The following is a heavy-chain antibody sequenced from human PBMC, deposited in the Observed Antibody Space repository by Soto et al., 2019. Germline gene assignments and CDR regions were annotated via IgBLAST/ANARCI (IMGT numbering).Heavy chain of an antibody. CDR3: ASGGYSYGYYYYGMDV. Sequence: SETLSLTCTVSGGSISSGGYYWSWIRQHPGKGLEWIGYIYYSGSTYYNPSLKSRVTISVDTSKNQFSLKLSSVTAADTAVYYCASGGYSYGYYYYGMDVWGQGTTVTVSS. V-gene: IGHV4-31*03. CDR2: IYYSGST. CDR1: GGSISSGGYY. J-gene: IGHJ6*02. D-gene: IGHD5-18*01.